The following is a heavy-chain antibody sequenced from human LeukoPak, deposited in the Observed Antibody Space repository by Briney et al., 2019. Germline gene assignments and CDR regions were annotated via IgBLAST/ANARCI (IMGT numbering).Heavy chain of an antibody. CDR1: GFTFRSYS. J-gene: IGHJ3*02. V-gene: IGHV3-48*01. CDR3: ARDVGAFDI. CDR2: ISSSSTTI. D-gene: IGHD1-26*01. Sequence: GGSLRLSCAASGFTFRSYSMNWVRQAPGKGLEWVSYISSSSTTIYCADSVTGRFIISRDNAKNSLYLQMNSLRAEDTAVYYCARDVGAFDIWGQGTMVTVSS.